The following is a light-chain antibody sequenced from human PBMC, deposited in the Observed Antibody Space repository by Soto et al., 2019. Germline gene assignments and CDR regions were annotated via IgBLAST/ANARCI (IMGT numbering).Light chain of an antibody. CDR1: SSDVGSYKS. J-gene: IGLJ3*02. V-gene: IGLV2-11*01. Sequence: QSVLTQPRSVSASPGQSVTISCTGTSSDVGSYKSVSWYQQYPGKASKLMIYDVNKRPSGVPDRFSGSKSGNTASLTISGLQAEDESDYYCCSYAGSYSWVFGGGTKVTVL. CDR3: CSYAGSYSWV. CDR2: DVN.